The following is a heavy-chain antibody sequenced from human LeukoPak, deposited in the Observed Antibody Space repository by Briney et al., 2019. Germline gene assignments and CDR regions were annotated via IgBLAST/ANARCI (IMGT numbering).Heavy chain of an antibody. Sequence: SETLSLTCAVYGGSFSGYYWSWIRQPPGKGLEWIGYIYYSGSTYYNPSLKSRVTISVDASKNQFSLKLSSVTAADTAVYYCAREPSRGLYYDSRNDTFDIWGQGTMVTVSS. J-gene: IGHJ3*02. CDR1: GGSFSGYY. CDR3: AREPSRGLYYDSRNDTFDI. D-gene: IGHD3-22*01. CDR2: IYYSGST. V-gene: IGHV4-34*09.